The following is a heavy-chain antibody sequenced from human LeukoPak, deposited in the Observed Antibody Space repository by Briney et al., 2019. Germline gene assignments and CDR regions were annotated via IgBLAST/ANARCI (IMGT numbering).Heavy chain of an antibody. J-gene: IGHJ4*02. CDR3: AGIDDYGDYSDY. Sequence: PGGSLRLSCAASGFTFSDYYMSWIRQAPGKGLEWVSYISSSGSTIYYADSVKRRFTLSRDNAKNSLYLQMNSLRAEDTAVYYCAGIDDYGDYSDYWGQGTLVTVSS. CDR2: ISSSGSTI. V-gene: IGHV3-11*01. D-gene: IGHD4-17*01. CDR1: GFTFSDYY.